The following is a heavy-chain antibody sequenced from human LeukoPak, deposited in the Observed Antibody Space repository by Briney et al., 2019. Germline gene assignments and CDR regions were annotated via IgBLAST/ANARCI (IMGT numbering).Heavy chain of an antibody. CDR2: IIPILGIA. CDR3: ASSESDYYYYYGMDV. CDR1: GGTFSSYA. D-gene: IGHD1-14*01. V-gene: IGHV1-69*04. Sequence: GASVKVSCKASGGTFSSYAISWVRQAPGQGLEWMGRIIPILGIANYAQKFQGRVTITADKSTSTACMELSSLRSEDMAVYYCASSESDYYYYYGMDVWGQGTTVTVSS. J-gene: IGHJ6*02.